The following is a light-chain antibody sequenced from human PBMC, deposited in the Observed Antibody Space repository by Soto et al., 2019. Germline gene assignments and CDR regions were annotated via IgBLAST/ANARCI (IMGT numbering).Light chain of an antibody. CDR1: SSDVGGYNY. V-gene: IGLV2-8*01. Sequence: QSGLTQPPSASGSRGQSVAISCTGTSSDVGGYNYVSWYQQHPGKAPKLMIYEVNKRPSGVPDRFSGSKSGNTASLTVSGLQAEDEADYYCCSYAGSSNVFGTGTNVTVL. CDR3: CSYAGSSNV. CDR2: EVN. J-gene: IGLJ1*01.